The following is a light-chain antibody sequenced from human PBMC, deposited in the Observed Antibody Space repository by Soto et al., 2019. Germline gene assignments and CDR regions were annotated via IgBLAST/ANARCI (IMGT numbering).Light chain of an antibody. CDR1: QSVSSN. J-gene: IGKJ4*01. CDR2: GAS. Sequence: EIVMTQSPATLYVSPGERATLSCRASQSVSSNLAWYQQKPGQAPRLLIYGASTRATGIPVRFSGSGSGTEFTLTISSLQSEDVAGYYCQQYNNWPSLTFGGGTKVEIK. V-gene: IGKV3-15*01. CDR3: QQYNNWPSLT.